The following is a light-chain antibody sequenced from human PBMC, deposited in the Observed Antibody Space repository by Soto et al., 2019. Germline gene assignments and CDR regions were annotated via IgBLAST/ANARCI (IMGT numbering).Light chain of an antibody. CDR2: AAS. J-gene: IGKJ4*01. CDR3: LQVYNYPLT. V-gene: IGKV1-6*01. CDR1: QGIRND. Sequence: AIQMTQSPSSLSASVGDRVTITCRASQGIRNDLGWYQQKPGKAPNLLIYAASSLQSGVPSTFSGSGSGTDFTLTVSSLQPEDFATYYCLQVYNYPLTFGGGTKADI.